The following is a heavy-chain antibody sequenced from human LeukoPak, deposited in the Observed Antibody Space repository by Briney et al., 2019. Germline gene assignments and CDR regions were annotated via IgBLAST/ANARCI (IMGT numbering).Heavy chain of an antibody. CDR1: GFTFSSYG. CDR3: AKLGFGEPIGDY. CDR2: IRYDGSNK. V-gene: IGHV3-30*02. J-gene: IGHJ4*02. D-gene: IGHD3-10*01. Sequence: PGGSLRLSCAASGFTFSSYGMHWVREGPGKGLEGVAFIRYDGSNKYYADSVKGRFTISRDNSKNTLYLQMNSLRAEDTAVYYCAKLGFGEPIGDYWGQGTLVTVSS.